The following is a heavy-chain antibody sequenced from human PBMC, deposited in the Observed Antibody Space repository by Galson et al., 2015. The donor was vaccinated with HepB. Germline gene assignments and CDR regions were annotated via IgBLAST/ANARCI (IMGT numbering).Heavy chain of an antibody. CDR2: ISWNSGSI. CDR1: GFTFDDYA. CDR3: AKASKDFWSAQGAFDI. J-gene: IGHJ3*02. Sequence: SLRLSCAASGFTFDDYAMHWVRQAPGKGLEWVSGISWNSGSIGYADSVKGRFTISRDNAKNSLYLQMNSLRAEDTALYYCAKASKDFWSAQGAFDIWGQGTMVTVSS. D-gene: IGHD3-3*01. V-gene: IGHV3-9*01.